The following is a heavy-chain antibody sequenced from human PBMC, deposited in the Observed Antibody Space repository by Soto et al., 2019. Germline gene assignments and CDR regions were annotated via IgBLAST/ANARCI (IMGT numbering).Heavy chain of an antibody. V-gene: IGHV1-69*01. CDR1: GGTFSSYA. J-gene: IGHJ6*02. Sequence: QVQLVQSGAEVKKPGSSVKVSCKASGGTFSSYAISWVRQAPGQGLEWMGGIITIFGTANYAQKFQGRVTITADESTSTAYMELSSLRSEDTAVYYCAREKCSSTSCYTGAYYYYGMDVWGQGTTVTVSS. CDR2: IITIFGTA. D-gene: IGHD2-2*02. CDR3: AREKCSSTSCYTGAYYYYGMDV.